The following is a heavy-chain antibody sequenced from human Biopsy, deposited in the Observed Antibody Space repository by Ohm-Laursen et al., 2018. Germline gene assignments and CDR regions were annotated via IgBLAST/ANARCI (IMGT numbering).Heavy chain of an antibody. J-gene: IGHJ4*02. V-gene: IGHV3-30*03. Sequence: SLRLSCSASGFSFSLYALHWVRQAPGKGLEWEAHFSYDGINKHYADSVKGRFTISRDNSKNTLSLQMNSLRVEDTAMYYCRREAATGYYRTADFWGQGTLVTVSS. CDR1: GFSFSLYA. D-gene: IGHD3-9*01. CDR2: FSYDGINK. CDR3: RREAATGYYRTADF.